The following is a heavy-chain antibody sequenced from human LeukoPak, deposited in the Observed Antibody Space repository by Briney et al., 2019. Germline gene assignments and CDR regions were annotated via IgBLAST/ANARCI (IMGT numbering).Heavy chain of an antibody. V-gene: IGHV4-30-4*08. D-gene: IGHD7-27*01. CDR3: ARASTGDRPRRYFNS. CDR2: IYYSGST. CDR1: GGSVSSGSYY. Sequence: SETLSLTCTVSGGSVSSGSYYWSWIRQPPGKGLEWIGFIYYSGSTYYNPSLKSRVTISVDTSKNLFSLKLSSVTAADTAVYYCARASTGDRPRRYFNSWGQGTLVTVSS. J-gene: IGHJ4*02.